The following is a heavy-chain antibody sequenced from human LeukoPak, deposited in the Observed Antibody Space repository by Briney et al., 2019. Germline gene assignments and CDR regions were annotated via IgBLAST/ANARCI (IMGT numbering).Heavy chain of an antibody. CDR2: ISGSGGST. V-gene: IGHV3-23*01. D-gene: IGHD2-15*01. CDR3: AKDRGYCTGGSCYSDY. J-gene: IGHJ4*02. Sequence: GGSLRLSCTASGFTVSSNYMSWVRQAPGKGLEWVSVISGSGGSTYYADSVKGRFTLSRDNSKNTLFLQLNSLRAEDTAVYYCAKDRGYCTGGSCYSDYWGQGTLVTVSS. CDR1: GFTVSSNY.